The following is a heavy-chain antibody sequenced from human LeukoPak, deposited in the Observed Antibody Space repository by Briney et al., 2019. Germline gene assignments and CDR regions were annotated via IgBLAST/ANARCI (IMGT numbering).Heavy chain of an antibody. CDR2: IYSSGST. V-gene: IGHV4-4*07. D-gene: IGHD3-22*01. Sequence: PSETLSLTCTVSGGSISSYYWSWIRQPAGKGLGWIGRIYSSGSTYYNPSLKSRVTMSVDTSKNQFSLKLSSVTAADTAVYYCARDAYYYDSSGYHLNDYWGQGTLVTVSS. J-gene: IGHJ4*02. CDR3: ARDAYYYDSSGYHLNDY. CDR1: GGSISSYY.